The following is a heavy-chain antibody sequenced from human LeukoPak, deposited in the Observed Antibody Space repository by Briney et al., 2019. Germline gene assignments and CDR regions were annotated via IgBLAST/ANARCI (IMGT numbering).Heavy chain of an antibody. J-gene: IGHJ4*02. CDR1: GGSISSRSYY. D-gene: IGHD5-18*01. CDR3: ARHQGYSYGYADY. CDR2: IYYSGST. V-gene: IGHV4-39*01. Sequence: KTSETLSLTCTVSGGSISSRSYYWGWIRQPPGKGLEWIGSIYYSGSTYYNPSLKSRVTISVDTSKNHFSLRLTSVTAADTAGYYCARHQGYSYGYADYWGQGTLVTVSS.